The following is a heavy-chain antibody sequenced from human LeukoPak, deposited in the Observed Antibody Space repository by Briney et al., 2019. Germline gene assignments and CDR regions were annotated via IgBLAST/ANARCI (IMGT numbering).Heavy chain of an antibody. Sequence: GGSLRLSCAASGFTYSSYAMSWVRQAPGKGLEWVSAISGSGGSTYYADSVKGRFTISRDNSKNTLYLQMNSLRAEDTAVYYCAKPTIWSGHSGFDYWGQGTLVTVSS. V-gene: IGHV3-23*01. J-gene: IGHJ4*02. CDR2: ISGSGGST. D-gene: IGHD3-3*01. CDR3: AKPTIWSGHSGFDY. CDR1: GFTYSSYA.